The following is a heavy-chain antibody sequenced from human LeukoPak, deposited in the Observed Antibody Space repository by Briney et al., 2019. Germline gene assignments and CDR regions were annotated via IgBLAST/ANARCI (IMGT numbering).Heavy chain of an antibody. D-gene: IGHD2-21*01. V-gene: IGHV5-51*01. CDR3: ARRSYCGGDCYSDY. CDR2: IYPGDSDT. CDR1: GYSFTSYW. J-gene: IGHJ4*02. Sequence: GESLKISCKGSGYSFTSYWVGWVRQMPGKGLEWMGIIYPGDSDTRYSPSFQGQVTISADKSINTAYLHWSSLKASDTAMYYCARRSYCGGDCYSDYWGQGTLVIVSS.